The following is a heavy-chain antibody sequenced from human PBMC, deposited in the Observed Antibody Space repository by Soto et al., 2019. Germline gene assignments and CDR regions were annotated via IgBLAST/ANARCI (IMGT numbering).Heavy chain of an antibody. V-gene: IGHV4-38-2*01. CDR2: IYHSGST. J-gene: IGHJ6*02. CDR3: ERVGGYGMDL. Sequence: SETLSLTCAVSGYSISSGYYWGWIRQPPGKGLEWIGSIYHSGSTYNNPSLKSRVTISVDTSKNQFSLKLSSVTAADTAVYYCERVGGYGMDLWGQGTTATVSS. CDR1: GYSISSGYY. D-gene: IGHD3-10*01.